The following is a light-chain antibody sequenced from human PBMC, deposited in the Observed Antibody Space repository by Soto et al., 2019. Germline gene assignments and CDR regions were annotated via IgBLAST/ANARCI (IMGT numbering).Light chain of an antibody. V-gene: IGLV2-14*01. CDR1: SSDVGGYNY. CDR2: DVS. Sequence: QSVLTQPASVSGSPGQSITISCTGTSSDVGGYNYVSWYQQHPGKAPKLMIYDVSNRPSGVSNRFSGSKSGNTASLTISGHQAEDEADYYCSSYTSSNYVFGTGTKVTVL. J-gene: IGLJ1*01. CDR3: SSYTSSNYV.